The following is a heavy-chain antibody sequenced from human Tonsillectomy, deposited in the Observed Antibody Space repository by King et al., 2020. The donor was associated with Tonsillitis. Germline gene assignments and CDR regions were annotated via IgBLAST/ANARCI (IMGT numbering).Heavy chain of an antibody. V-gene: IGHV3-23*04. CDR3: AKDSGTTIFGVVIIPYFDY. J-gene: IGHJ4*02. D-gene: IGHD3-3*01. CDR2: IIVRGGCT. CDR1: GFTFSNYA. Sequence: VQLVESGGGLVQSGGSLRISCAVSGFTFSNYAMNWGRQAPGKGLDGVSGIIVRGGCTYEADSVKGRFNSARENSKNTIYLQMNSLRVEDTAVYYCAKDSGTTIFGVVIIPYFDYWGQGTLVTVSS.